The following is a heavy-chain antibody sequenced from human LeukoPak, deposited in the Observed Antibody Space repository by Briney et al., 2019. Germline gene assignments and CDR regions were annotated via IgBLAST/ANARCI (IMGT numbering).Heavy chain of an antibody. CDR3: ARGFASSGYYYYYYYMDV. Sequence: SETLSLTCAVYGGSFSGYYWSWIRQPPGKGLEWIGEINHSGSTNYNPSLKSRVTISVDTSKNQSSLKLSSVTAADTAVYYCARGFASSGYYYYYYYMDVWGKGTTVTVSS. CDR1: GGSFSGYY. J-gene: IGHJ6*03. V-gene: IGHV4-34*01. D-gene: IGHD3-22*01. CDR2: INHSGST.